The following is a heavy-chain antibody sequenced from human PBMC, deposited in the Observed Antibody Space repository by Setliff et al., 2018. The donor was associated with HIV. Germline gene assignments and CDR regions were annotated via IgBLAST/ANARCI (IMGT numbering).Heavy chain of an antibody. J-gene: IGHJ3*01. CDR2: ISSSRSYI. CDR1: GFTFSSYT. CDR3: ARILVGGTRAFDV. V-gene: IGHV3-21*01. D-gene: IGHD1-26*01. Sequence: GGSLRLSCAASGFTFSSYTMNWVRQAPGKGLEWVSSISSSRSYIYYADSVKGRFTISRDNAENSLHLQMNSLRAEDTAVYYCARILVGGTRAFDVWGQGTMVTVSS.